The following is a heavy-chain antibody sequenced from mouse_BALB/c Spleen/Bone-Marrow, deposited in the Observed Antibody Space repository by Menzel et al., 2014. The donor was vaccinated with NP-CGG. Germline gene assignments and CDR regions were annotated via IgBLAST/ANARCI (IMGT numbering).Heavy chain of an antibody. D-gene: IGHD2-3*01. CDR2: IYPGDGDT. Sequence: VQLQQSGPELVKPGASVKISCKASGYAFSISWMNWVKQRPGQGLEWIGRIYPGDGDTYYNGQFKGKATLTADKSSSTAYMQLSSLTSVDSAVYFCARSDGYRAMDYWGQGTSVTVSP. CDR3: ARSDGYRAMDY. J-gene: IGHJ4*01. CDR1: GYAFSISW. V-gene: IGHV1-82*01.